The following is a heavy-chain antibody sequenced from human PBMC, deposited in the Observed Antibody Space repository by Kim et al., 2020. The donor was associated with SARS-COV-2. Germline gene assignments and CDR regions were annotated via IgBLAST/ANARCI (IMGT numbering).Heavy chain of an antibody. Sequence: LKSRVTISVDTSKNQFSLKLSSVTAADTAVYYCARGPYSSGWYGEDAFDIWGQGTMVTVSS. J-gene: IGHJ3*02. V-gene: IGHV4-34*01. CDR3: ARGPYSSGWYGEDAFDI. D-gene: IGHD6-19*01.